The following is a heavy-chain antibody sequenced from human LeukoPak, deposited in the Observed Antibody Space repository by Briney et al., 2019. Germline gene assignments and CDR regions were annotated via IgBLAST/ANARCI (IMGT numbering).Heavy chain of an antibody. CDR3: AKDSSGSSWYWDY. D-gene: IGHD6-13*01. V-gene: IGHV3-30*02. Sequence: GGSLRLSCAASGFSFSSYGMHWVRQAPGKGLEWVTFIRYDGSNKYYADSVKGRFTISRDNSKNTLYLQMNSLRTEDTAMYYCAKDSSGSSWYWDYWGQGTLVTVSS. CDR1: GFSFSSYG. CDR2: IRYDGSNK. J-gene: IGHJ4*02.